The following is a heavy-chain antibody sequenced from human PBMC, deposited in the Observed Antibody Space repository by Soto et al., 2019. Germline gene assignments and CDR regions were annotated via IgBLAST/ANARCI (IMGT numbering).Heavy chain of an antibody. CDR1: GFGFNSYS. D-gene: IGHD1-26*01. J-gene: IGHJ4*02. Sequence: GGSLRLSCEASGFGFNSYSMNWVRQAPQKGLEWVSLIDARSNYIYYADSVKGRFTISRDNARNSLYLQMDSLRVEDTAVYYCVRENEMAGATSAFEYWGQGTPVTVSS. V-gene: IGHV3-21*06. CDR2: IDARSNYI. CDR3: VRENEMAGATSAFEY.